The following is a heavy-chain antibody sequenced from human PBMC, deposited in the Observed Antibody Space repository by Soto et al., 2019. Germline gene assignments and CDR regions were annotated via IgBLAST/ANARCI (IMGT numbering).Heavy chain of an antibody. J-gene: IGHJ6*02. D-gene: IGHD1-26*01. V-gene: IGHV4-4*02. CDR2: IYHSGST. Sequence: SETLSLTCAVSGGSISSSNWWSWVRQPPGKGLEWIGEIYHSGSTNYNPSLKSRVTISVDKSKNQFSLKRSSVTAADTAVYYCARNRWELLTYGMDVWGQGTTVTVSS. CDR1: GGSISSSNW. CDR3: ARNRWELLTYGMDV.